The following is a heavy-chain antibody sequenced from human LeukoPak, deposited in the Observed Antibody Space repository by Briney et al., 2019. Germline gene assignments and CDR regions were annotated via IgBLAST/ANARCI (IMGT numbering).Heavy chain of an antibody. CDR3: ATTIVRGVKWVY. V-gene: IGHV3-23*01. D-gene: IGHD3-10*01. CDR1: GFTFSSYD. CDR2: ISGSGGST. Sequence: GGSLRLSCAAYGFTFSSYDMSWVRQAPGKGLEWVSAISGSGGSTYYADPVKGRLTISRDNSKNTLYLQMHSLRAEDTAVYYCATTIVRGVKWVYWGQGTLVTVSS. J-gene: IGHJ4*02.